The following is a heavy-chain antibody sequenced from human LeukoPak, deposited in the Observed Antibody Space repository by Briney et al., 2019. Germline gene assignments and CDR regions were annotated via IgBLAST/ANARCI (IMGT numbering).Heavy chain of an antibody. J-gene: IGHJ4*02. CDR1: GFTFNTYW. D-gene: IGHD3-22*01. Sequence: GGSLSLSCAASGFTFNTYWMSWVRQAPRKGLEWVANIKQDGSEKYYVDSVKGRFTISRDNAKNSLYLQMNSLRAEDTAVYYCVREYYDISGYYYGCSDYWGQGTLVIVSS. V-gene: IGHV3-7*01. CDR2: IKQDGSEK. CDR3: VREYYDISGYYYGCSDY.